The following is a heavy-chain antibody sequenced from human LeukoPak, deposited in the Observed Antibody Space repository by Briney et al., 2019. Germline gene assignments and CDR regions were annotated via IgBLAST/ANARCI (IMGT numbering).Heavy chain of an antibody. V-gene: IGHV1-8*02. J-gene: IGHJ4*02. CDR2: MNPNSGNT. CDR3: ASGPSGYSYGYPREDY. Sequence: ASVKVSCKASGYTFTSYGISWVRQATGQGLEWMGWMNPNSGNTGYAQKFQGRVTMTRNTSISTAYMELSSLRSEDTAVYYCASGPSGYSYGYPREDYWGQGTLVTVSS. D-gene: IGHD5-18*01. CDR1: GYTFTSYG.